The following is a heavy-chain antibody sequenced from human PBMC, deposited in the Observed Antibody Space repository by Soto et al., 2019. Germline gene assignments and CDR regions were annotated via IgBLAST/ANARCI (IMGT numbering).Heavy chain of an antibody. V-gene: IGHV4-31*03. CDR1: GGSISSGGYY. CDR2: IYYSGST. J-gene: IGHJ5*02. D-gene: IGHD5-18*01. CDR3: ARGIQEGFDP. Sequence: SETLSLTCTVSGGSISSGGYYWSWIRQHPGKGLEWIGYIYYSGSTYYNPSLKSRVTISVDTSKNQFSLKLSSVTGADTAVYSCARGIQEGFDPWGQGTLVTVSS.